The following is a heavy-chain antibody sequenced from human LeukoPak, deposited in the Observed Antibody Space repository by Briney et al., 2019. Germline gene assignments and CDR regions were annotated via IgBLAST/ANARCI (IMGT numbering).Heavy chain of an antibody. D-gene: IGHD6-19*01. CDR2: ISYDGSNK. Sequence: GGSLRLSCAASGFTFSNYGMHWVRQAPGKGLEWVAVISYDGSNKYYADSVKGRFTISRDNSKNTLYLQMNSLRAEDTAVYYCAKDPSSGADYWGQGTLVTVSS. CDR3: AKDPSSGADY. V-gene: IGHV3-30*18. CDR1: GFTFSNYG. J-gene: IGHJ4*02.